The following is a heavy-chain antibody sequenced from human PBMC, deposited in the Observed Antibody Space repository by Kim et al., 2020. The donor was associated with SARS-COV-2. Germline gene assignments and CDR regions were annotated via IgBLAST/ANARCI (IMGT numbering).Heavy chain of an antibody. J-gene: IGHJ5*02. CDR3: AREVETTVTSLNWFDP. CDR2: IKQDGSEK. D-gene: IGHD4-17*01. V-gene: IGHV3-7*01. Sequence: GGSLRLSCAASGFTFSSYWMSWVRHAPGKGLEWVANIKQDGSEKYYVDSVKGRFTISRDNAKNSLYLQMNSLRAEDTAVYYCAREVETTVTSLNWFDPWGQGTLVTVSS. CDR1: GFTFSSYW.